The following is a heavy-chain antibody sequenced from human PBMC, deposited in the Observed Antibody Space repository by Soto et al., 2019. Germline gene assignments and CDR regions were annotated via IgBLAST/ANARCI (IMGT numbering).Heavy chain of an antibody. CDR3: VRAISGSFAL. Sequence: EVQLVESGGGLVQSGGSLRLSCEASGFSFLTYWMNWVRQAPGKGLEWLASIKEDGSENQYVDSVKGRFTISRDNARNSLYLQMNSLSEEDTAVYYCVRAISGSFALWGQGTLVIVSS. CDR2: IKEDGSEN. CDR1: GFSFLTYW. J-gene: IGHJ4*02. V-gene: IGHV3-7*04. D-gene: IGHD3-9*01.